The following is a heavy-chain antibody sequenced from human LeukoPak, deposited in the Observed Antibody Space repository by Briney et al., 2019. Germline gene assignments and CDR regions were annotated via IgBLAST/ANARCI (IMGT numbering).Heavy chain of an antibody. CDR3: ARDQEGFDY. CDR1: GYTFTSYG. CDR2: ISAYNGNT. Sequence: ASVTVSCKASGYTFTSYGISWVRQAPGQGLEWMGWISAYNGNTNYAQKFQGRVTVTRDTSTSTVHMELSGLRSEDTAVYYCARDQEGFDYWGQGTLVTVSS. V-gene: IGHV1-18*01. J-gene: IGHJ4*02.